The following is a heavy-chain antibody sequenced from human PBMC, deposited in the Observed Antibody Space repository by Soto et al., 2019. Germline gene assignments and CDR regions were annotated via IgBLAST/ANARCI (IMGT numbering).Heavy chain of an antibody. CDR1: GDSVSSNSAA. CDR2: TYYRSKWYN. D-gene: IGHD6-13*01. Sequence: PSQTLSLTCAIPGDSVSSNSAAWNWIRQSPSRGLEWLGRTYYRSKWYNDYAVSVKSRITINPDTSKNQFSLQLNSVTPEDTAVYYCARDREFGSSWTRHFDYWGQGTLVTVSS. CDR3: ARDREFGSSWTRHFDY. J-gene: IGHJ4*02. V-gene: IGHV6-1*01.